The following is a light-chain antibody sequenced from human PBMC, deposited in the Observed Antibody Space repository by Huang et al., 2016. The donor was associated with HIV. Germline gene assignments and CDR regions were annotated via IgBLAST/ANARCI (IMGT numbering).Light chain of an antibody. CDR2: GAS. J-gene: IGKJ1*01. V-gene: IGKV3-20*01. CDR3: QQYGSLPWT. CDR1: QSVNNNY. Sequence: EIVLTQSPGTLSLSPGERAALSGRASQSVNNNYLAWYQQKPGQAPRRLIYGASSRATGMPDRFSGSGSGTDFTLTISRLEPEDFAVYYCQQYGSLPWTFDQGTKVEIK.